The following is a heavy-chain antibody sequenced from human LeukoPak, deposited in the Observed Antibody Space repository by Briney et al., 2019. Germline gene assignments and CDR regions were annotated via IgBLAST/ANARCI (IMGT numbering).Heavy chain of an antibody. D-gene: IGHD4-17*01. CDR1: GYTFTSYY. J-gene: IGHJ1*01. Sequence: ASVNVSCRASGYTFTSYYMHWVRQAPGQGPEWMGIINPSDGSTNYAQKFQGRIAMTRDTSTSTVYMELSSLRSEDTAVYYCARDPNTVTTEPEYLQHWGQGTLVTVSS. CDR3: ARDPNTVTTEPEYLQH. V-gene: IGHV1-46*01. CDR2: INPSDGST.